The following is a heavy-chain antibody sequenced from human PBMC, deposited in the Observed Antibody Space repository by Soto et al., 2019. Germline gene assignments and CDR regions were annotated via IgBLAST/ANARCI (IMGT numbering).Heavy chain of an antibody. CDR1: GFSLSTSGVG. J-gene: IGHJ6*02. D-gene: IGHD2-21*02. Sequence: QITLKESGTTLVKPTQTLTLTCTFSGFSLSTSGVGVGWIRQPPGKALEWLALIYWDDDKRYSPSLKSRLTITQETSNSKVVLTMTNMDPVDTAKYYCARSRCGGDCLQSYSSHYYYGMDVWGQGTTVTVSS. CDR2: IYWDDDK. V-gene: IGHV2-5*02. CDR3: ARSRCGGDCLQSYSSHYYYGMDV.